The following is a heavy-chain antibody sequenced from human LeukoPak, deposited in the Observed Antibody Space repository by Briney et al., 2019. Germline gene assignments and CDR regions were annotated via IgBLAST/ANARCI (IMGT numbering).Heavy chain of an antibody. J-gene: IGHJ4*02. D-gene: IGHD3-10*01. V-gene: IGHV3-7*01. CDR3: ASFNGGWFGESVGY. Sequence: GGSLRLSCAASGFTFSSYWMSWVRRAPGKGLEWVANIKQDGSEKYYVDSVKGRFTISRDNAKNSLYLQMNSLRAEDTAVYYCASFNGGWFGESVGYWGQGTLVTVSS. CDR1: GFTFSSYW. CDR2: IKQDGSEK.